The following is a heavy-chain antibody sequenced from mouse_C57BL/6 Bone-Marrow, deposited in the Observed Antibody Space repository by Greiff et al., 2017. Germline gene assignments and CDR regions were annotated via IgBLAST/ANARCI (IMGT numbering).Heavy chain of an antibody. D-gene: IGHD2-1*01. V-gene: IGHV1-72*01. J-gene: IGHJ4*01. CDR1: GYTFTSYW. CDR2: IAPNSGGT. CDR3: AIYYGNYGYAMDY. Sequence: VQLQQPGAELVKPGASVKLSCKASGYTFTSYWMHWVKQRPGRGLEWIGRIAPNSGGTKYNEKFKSKAPLTVDKPSSTAYMQLSSLTSEDSAVYYCAIYYGNYGYAMDYWGQGTSVTVSS.